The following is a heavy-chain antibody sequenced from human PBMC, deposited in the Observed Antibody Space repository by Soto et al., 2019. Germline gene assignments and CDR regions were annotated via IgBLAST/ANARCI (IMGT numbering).Heavy chain of an antibody. CDR3: ARDTARAMVRIYYGMDV. CDR1: GFTFSSYG. CDR2: IWYDGSNK. V-gene: IGHV3-33*01. Sequence: QVQLVESGGGVVQPGRSLRLSCAASGFTFSSYGMHWVRQAPGQGLEWVAVIWYDGSNKYYADSVKGRFTISRDNSKNTLYLQMNSLRADDTAVYYCARDTARAMVRIYYGMDVWGQGTTVTVAS. J-gene: IGHJ6*02. D-gene: IGHD3-10*01.